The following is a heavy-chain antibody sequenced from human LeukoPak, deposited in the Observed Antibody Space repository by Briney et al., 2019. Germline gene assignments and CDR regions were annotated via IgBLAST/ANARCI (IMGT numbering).Heavy chain of an antibody. CDR1: GGSIGSDY. V-gene: IGHV4-59*08. CDR2: IYYTGGT. Sequence: SETLSLTCTVSGGSIGSDYWTWIRQPPGEGLEYIGYIYYTGGTNYNPSLKSRVTISVDTSKNQFSLKLSSVTAADTAVYFCAKYGNSGWVIDNWGQGTLVTVSS. CDR3: AKYGNSGWVIDN. J-gene: IGHJ4*02. D-gene: IGHD6-19*01.